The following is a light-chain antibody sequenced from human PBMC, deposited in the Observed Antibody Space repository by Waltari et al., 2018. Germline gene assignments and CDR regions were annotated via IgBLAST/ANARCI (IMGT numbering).Light chain of an antibody. CDR3: QAWDSSTVA. Sequence: YELAQPPSVSVSPGQTASITCPGDKLGNKYASWYQQKPGQSPVLVIYQDNKRPSGIPGRFSGSTSGTRATRTISGAQAMDDADYYCQAWDSSTVAFGGGTKLTVL. J-gene: IGLJ2*01. CDR2: QDN. V-gene: IGLV3-1*01. CDR1: KLGNKY.